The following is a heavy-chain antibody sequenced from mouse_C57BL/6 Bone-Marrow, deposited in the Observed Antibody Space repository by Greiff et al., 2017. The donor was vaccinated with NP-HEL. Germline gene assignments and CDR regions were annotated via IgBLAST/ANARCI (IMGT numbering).Heavy chain of an antibody. CDR2: ISYDGSN. Sequence: DVQLQESGPGLVKPSQSLSLTCSVTGYSIISGYYWNWIRQFPGNKLEWMAYISYDGSNNYNPSLINRISITRDISTNQFFLKLTSVTTEDTATYYCAREGGYYGSPFAYWGQGTLVTVSA. CDR3: AREGGYYGSPFAY. V-gene: IGHV3-6*01. CDR1: GYSIISGYY. J-gene: IGHJ3*01. D-gene: IGHD1-1*01.